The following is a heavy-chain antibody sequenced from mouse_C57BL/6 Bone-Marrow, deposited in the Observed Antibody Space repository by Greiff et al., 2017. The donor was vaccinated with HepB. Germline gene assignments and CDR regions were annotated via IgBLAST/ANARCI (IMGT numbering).Heavy chain of an antibody. V-gene: IGHV2-6-1*01. D-gene: IGHD1-1*01. CDR1: GFSLTSYG. CDR3: ARHKSSYSYAMDY. J-gene: IGHJ4*01. CDR2: IWSDGST. Sequence: VMLVESGPGLVAPSQSLSITCTVSGFSLTSYGVHWVRQPPGKGLEWLVVIWSDGSTTYNSALKSRLSISKDNSKSQVFLKMNSLQTDDTAMYYGARHKSSYSYAMDYWGQGTSVTVSS.